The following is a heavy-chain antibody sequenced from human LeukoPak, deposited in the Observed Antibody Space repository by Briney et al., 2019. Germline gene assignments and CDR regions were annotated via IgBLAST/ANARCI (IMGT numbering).Heavy chain of an antibody. V-gene: IGHV4-34*01. CDR1: GGSFSGYY. CDR3: ARGYYDYIWGSYRPLPFDY. D-gene: IGHD3-16*02. Sequence: SETLSLTCAVYGGSFSGYYWSWIRRPPGKGLEWIGEINHSGSTNYNPSLKSRVTISVGTSKNQFSLKLSSVTAADTAVYYCARGYYDYIWGSYRPLPFDYWGQGTLVTVSS. CDR2: INHSGST. J-gene: IGHJ4*02.